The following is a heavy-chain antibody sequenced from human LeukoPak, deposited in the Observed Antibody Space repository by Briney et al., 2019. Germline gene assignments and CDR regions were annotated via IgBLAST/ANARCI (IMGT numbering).Heavy chain of an antibody. Sequence: AGSLRLSCAASGFTFSNYAMSWVRKGQGQGLEWASSLGSGDDGTYYTDSVKVRFTISRDNSRHTVSLLMTSLRAGDTAIYYCARRGITHYFDYWGQGALVTVSS. D-gene: IGHD3-10*01. J-gene: IGHJ4*02. CDR3: ARRGITHYFDY. CDR2: LGSGDDGT. CDR1: GFTFSNYA. V-gene: IGHV3-23*01.